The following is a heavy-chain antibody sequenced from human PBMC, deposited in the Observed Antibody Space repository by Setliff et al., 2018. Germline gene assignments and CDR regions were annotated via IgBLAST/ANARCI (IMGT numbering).Heavy chain of an antibody. V-gene: IGHV1-46*01. CDR2: INPSGGST. CDR1: GYTLTSYY. CDR3: ARDEGYYDRSGYYRPLGY. D-gene: IGHD3-22*01. J-gene: IGHJ4*02. Sequence: ASVKVSCKASGYTLTSYYMHWVRQAPGQGLEWMGIINPSGGSTSYAQKFQGRVTMTRDTSTSTVYMELSSLRSEDTAVYHCARDEGYYDRSGYYRPLGYWGQGTLVTVSS.